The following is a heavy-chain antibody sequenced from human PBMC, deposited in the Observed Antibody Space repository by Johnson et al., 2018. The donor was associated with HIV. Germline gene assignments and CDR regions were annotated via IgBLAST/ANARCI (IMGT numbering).Heavy chain of an antibody. D-gene: IGHD5-18*01. CDR3: AKDLSGYSYGYGAFDI. CDR1: GFTFSSYG. J-gene: IGHJ3*02. CDR2: IWYDGSNK. Sequence: QVQLVESGGGVVQPGSSLRLSCAASGFTFSSYGMHWVRQAPGKGLEWVAVIWYDGSNKYYADSVKGRFTISRDNSKNTLYLQMNSLRAEDTAVYYCAKDLSGYSYGYGAFDIWGQGTMVTVSS. V-gene: IGHV3-33*06.